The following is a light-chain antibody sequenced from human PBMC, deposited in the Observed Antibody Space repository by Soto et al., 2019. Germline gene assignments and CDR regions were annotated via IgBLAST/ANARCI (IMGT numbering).Light chain of an antibody. Sequence: EIVMTQSPATLSVSPGERATLSCRASQSVSSNLAWYQQKPGQAPRLLIYGASSRATGIPVRFSGSGSGTEFTLTISSLQSEDFAVYYCQQYYTWPLTFGQGTRLEN. V-gene: IGKV3-15*01. CDR1: QSVSSN. CDR3: QQYYTWPLT. CDR2: GAS. J-gene: IGKJ5*01.